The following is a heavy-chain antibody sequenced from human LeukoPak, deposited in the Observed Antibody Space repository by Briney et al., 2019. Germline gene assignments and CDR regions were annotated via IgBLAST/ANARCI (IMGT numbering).Heavy chain of an antibody. CDR1: GYTFTSYD. D-gene: IGHD2-2*01. J-gene: IGHJ4*02. CDR3: ARGGPIVVVPAANFDY. Sequence: GASVKVSCKASGYTFTSYDINWVRQATGQGLEWMGGIIPIFGTANYAQKFQGRVTITADESTSTAYMELSSLRSEDTAVYYCARGGPIVVVPAANFDYWGQGTLVTVSS. V-gene: IGHV1-69*13. CDR2: IIPIFGTA.